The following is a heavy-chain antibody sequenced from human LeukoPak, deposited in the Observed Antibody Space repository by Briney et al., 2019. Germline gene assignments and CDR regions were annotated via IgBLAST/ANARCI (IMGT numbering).Heavy chain of an antibody. CDR2: IFYTGNT. CDR1: GGSMTNYY. V-gene: IGHV4-59*01. Sequence: KPSETLSLTCTVSGGSMTNYYWSWIRQTPRKGLEWMGYIFYTGNTDYNPFLKSRLTISVDTSKNQFSLNLRSVTTADTGVYFCARGLVVGAGRFDPWGQGTLAIVSS. J-gene: IGHJ5*02. CDR3: ARGLVVGAGRFDP. D-gene: IGHD3-22*01.